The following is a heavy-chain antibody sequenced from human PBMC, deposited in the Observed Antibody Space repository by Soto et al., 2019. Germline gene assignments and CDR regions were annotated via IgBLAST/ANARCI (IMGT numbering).Heavy chain of an antibody. CDR3: AKDPAVAGTAEYFQH. CDR2: ISGSGGGT. J-gene: IGHJ1*01. D-gene: IGHD6-19*01. V-gene: IGHV3-23*01. CDR1: GFTFSSYA. Sequence: GGSLRLSCAASGFTFSSYALTWVLQTPGKGLEWVSAISGSGGGTYYADSVKGRFTISRDNSKNTLYLQMNNLRAEDTAVYYCAKDPAVAGTAEYFQHWGQGTLVTVSS.